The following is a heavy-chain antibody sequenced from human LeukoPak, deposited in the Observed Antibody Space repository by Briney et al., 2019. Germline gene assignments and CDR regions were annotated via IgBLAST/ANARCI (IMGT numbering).Heavy chain of an antibody. CDR2: ISAYNGNT. V-gene: IGHV1-18*01. Sequence: ASVKVSCKASGYTFTSYGISWVRQAPGQGLEWMGWISAYNGNTNYAQKLQGRVTMTTDTSTSTAYMELRSLRSDDTAVYYCARGRSTSCYSACWFDPWGQGTLVTVSS. CDR1: GYTFTSYG. D-gene: IGHD2-2*02. CDR3: ARGRSTSCYSACWFDP. J-gene: IGHJ5*02.